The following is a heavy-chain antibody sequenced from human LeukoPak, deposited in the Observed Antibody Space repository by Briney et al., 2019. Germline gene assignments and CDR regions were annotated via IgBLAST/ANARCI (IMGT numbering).Heavy chain of an antibody. CDR2: ISYDGSNK. CDR1: GFTFSSYS. Sequence: GGSLRLSCAASGFTFSSYSMNWVRQAPGKGLEWVAVISYDGSNKYYADSVKGRFTISRDNSKNTLYLQMNSLRAEDTAVYYCARGPKSDAFDIWGQGTMVTVSS. CDR3: ARGPKSDAFDI. J-gene: IGHJ3*02. V-gene: IGHV3-30*03.